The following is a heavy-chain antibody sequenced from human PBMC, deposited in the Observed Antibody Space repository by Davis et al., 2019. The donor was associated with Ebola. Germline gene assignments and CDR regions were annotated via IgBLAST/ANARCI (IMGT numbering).Heavy chain of an antibody. CDR2: ISSSGSTI. D-gene: IGHD3-10*01. CDR1: GFTFSDYY. CDR3: ARSNYYYGSGSYSNWFDP. V-gene: IGHV3-11*01. Sequence: GESLKISCAASGFTFSDYYMSWIRQAPGKGLEWVSYISSSGSTIYYADSVKGRFTISRDNAKNSLYLQMNSLRAEDTAVYYCARSNYYYGSGSYSNWFDPWGQGTLVTVSS. J-gene: IGHJ5*02.